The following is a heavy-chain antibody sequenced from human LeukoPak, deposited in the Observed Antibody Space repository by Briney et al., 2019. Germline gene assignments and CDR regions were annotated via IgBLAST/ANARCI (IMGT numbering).Heavy chain of an antibody. CDR2: ITSSSGYI. Sequence: GGSLRLSCAASGFTFSSYSMNWVRQAPGRGLEWVSSITSSSGYIYYADSVKGRFTISRDNTKNSLFLQMNSLRAEDTAVYYCARAGPAVTALRRTPFDYWGQGTLVIVSS. CDR1: GFTFSSYS. J-gene: IGHJ4*02. V-gene: IGHV3-21*01. CDR3: ARAGPAVTALRRTPFDY. D-gene: IGHD2-21*02.